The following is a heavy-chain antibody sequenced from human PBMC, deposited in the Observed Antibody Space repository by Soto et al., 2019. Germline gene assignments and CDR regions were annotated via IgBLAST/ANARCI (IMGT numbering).Heavy chain of an antibody. D-gene: IGHD3-10*01. J-gene: IGHJ4*02. Sequence: GGSLRLSCAASGFTFSSYAMSWVRQAPGKGLEWVSAISGSGGSTYYADSVKGRFTISRDNSKNTLYLQMNSLRAEDTAVYYCAKDETRLLWFGELLDYFDYWGQGTLVTVSS. CDR2: ISGSGGST. CDR3: AKDETRLLWFGELLDYFDY. V-gene: IGHV3-23*01. CDR1: GFTFSSYA.